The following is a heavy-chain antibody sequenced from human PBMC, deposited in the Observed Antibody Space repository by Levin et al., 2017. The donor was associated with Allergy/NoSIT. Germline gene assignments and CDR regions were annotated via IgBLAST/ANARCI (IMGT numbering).Heavy chain of an antibody. CDR1: GGSFSGHY. D-gene: IGHD3/OR15-3a*01. CDR3: ARGRGFWTGDYYFDP. Sequence: SETLSLTCGVYGGSFSGHYWSWIRQSPGKGLEWIGEINHRGSANYKRSLKSRVTISEDTSKNQFSLRLSSVTAADTAIYYCARGRGFWTGDYYFDPWGQGTPVTVSS. J-gene: IGHJ5*02. CDR2: INHRGSA. V-gene: IGHV4-34*01.